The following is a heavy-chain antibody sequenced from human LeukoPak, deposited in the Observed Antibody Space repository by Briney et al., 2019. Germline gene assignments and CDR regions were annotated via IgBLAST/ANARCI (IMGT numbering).Heavy chain of an antibody. Sequence: ASQTLSLTCTVSGDSINSGSYQWSWIRQPAGKGLEWIGRTYTRGSTNYNPSLKSRVTISVDTSKNQLSLKLSSVTAADTAVYYCARNKGRYGSGRVHFDPWGQGTLVTVSS. CDR3: ARNKGRYGSGRVHFDP. CDR2: TYTRGST. CDR1: GDSINSGSYQ. V-gene: IGHV4-61*02. D-gene: IGHD3-10*01. J-gene: IGHJ5*02.